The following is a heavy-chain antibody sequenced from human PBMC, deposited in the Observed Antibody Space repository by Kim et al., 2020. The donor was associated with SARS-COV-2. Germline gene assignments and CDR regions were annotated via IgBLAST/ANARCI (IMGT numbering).Heavy chain of an antibody. V-gene: IGHV3-30*18. CDR1: GFTFSSYG. D-gene: IGHD3-22*01. Sequence: GGSLRLSCAASGFTFSSYGMHWVRQAPGKGLEWVAVISYDGSNKYYADSVKGRFTISRDNSKNTLYLQMNSLRAEDTAVYYCAKDMVLDYYDSSGSPALDYWGQGTLVTVSS. CDR2: ISYDGSNK. CDR3: AKDMVLDYYDSSGSPALDY. J-gene: IGHJ4*02.